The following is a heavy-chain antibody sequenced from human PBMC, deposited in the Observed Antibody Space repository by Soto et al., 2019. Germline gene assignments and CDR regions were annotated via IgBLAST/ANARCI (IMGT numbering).Heavy chain of an antibody. CDR2: IYHSGST. D-gene: IGHD3-10*01. J-gene: IGHJ4*02. CDR1: GGSMSRGGYS. Sequence: PSETLSLTCTVSGGSMSRGGYSWSWIRQAPGKGLEWIGYIYHSGSTYYNPSLKSRVTISVDRSKNQFSLNLNSVTAADTAVYYCARATAAVTGAFDYWGQGTLVTVSS. CDR3: ARATAAVTGAFDY. V-gene: IGHV4-30-2*01.